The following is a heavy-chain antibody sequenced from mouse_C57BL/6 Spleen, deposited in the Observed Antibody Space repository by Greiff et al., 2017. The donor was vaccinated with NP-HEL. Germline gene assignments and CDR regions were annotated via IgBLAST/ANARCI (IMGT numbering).Heavy chain of an antibody. Sequence: EVQLQQSGPELVKPGASVKMSCKASGYTFTDYNMHWVKQSHGKSLEWIGYINPNNGGTSYNQKFKGKATLTVNKSSSTAYMELRSLTSEDSAVYYCARGNGNPYYAMDYWGQGTSVTVSS. V-gene: IGHV1-22*01. CDR1: GYTFTDYN. J-gene: IGHJ4*01. CDR3: ARGNGNPYYAMDY. D-gene: IGHD2-1*01. CDR2: INPNNGGT.